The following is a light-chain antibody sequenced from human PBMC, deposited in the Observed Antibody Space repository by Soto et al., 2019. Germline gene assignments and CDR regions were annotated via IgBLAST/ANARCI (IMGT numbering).Light chain of an antibody. CDR2: EVS. J-gene: IGLJ1*01. CDR1: SSDVGGYNY. CDR3: ISYTSSSTLYV. V-gene: IGLV2-14*01. Sequence: QSALTQPASVSGSPGQSITISCTGASSDVGGYNYVSWYQQHSGKAPKLMIFEVSNRPSGVSSRFSGSKSGNTASLTISGLQAEDEADYYCISYTSSSTLYVFGTGTKLTVL.